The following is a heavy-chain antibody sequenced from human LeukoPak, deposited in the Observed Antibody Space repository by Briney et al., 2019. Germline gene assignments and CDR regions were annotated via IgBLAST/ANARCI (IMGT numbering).Heavy chain of an antibody. CDR1: GGTFSSYA. Sequence: ASVKLSCKASGGTFSSYAISWVRQAPGQGLEWMGGIIPIFGTANYAQKFQGRVTITADESTSTAYMELSSLRSEDTAVYYCARDRGGLGVLDYWGQGTLVTVSS. CDR3: ARDRGGLGVLDY. D-gene: IGHD3-10*01. V-gene: IGHV1-69*01. J-gene: IGHJ4*02. CDR2: IIPIFGTA.